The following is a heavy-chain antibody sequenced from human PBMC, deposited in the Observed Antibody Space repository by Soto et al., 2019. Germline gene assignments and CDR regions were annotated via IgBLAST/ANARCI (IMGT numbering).Heavy chain of an antibody. D-gene: IGHD3-16*01. J-gene: IGHJ1*01. CDR3: VRAAARGDS. V-gene: IGHV3-74*03. CDR1: GFYFSGYW. CDR2: INTDGSDT. Sequence: PGGSLRLSCAASGFYFSGYWMHWVRQAPGKGLEWVSRINTDGSDTLYADSVKGRFTISRGNSKNTLYLQMSSLRAEDSAVYYCVRAAARGDSWGQGT.